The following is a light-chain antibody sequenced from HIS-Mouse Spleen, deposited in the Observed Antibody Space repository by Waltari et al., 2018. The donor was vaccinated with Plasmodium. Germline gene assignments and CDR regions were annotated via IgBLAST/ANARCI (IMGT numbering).Light chain of an antibody. Sequence: EIVMTQSPATLSASPGERATLSRRASQSVSCNLPWYQQKPGQAPRPLIYGASTRATSIPARFSGSGSGTEFTFTISSLQSEDFAVYYCQQYNNWSFTFGPGTKVDIK. CDR3: QQYNNWSFT. CDR1: QSVSCN. J-gene: IGKJ3*01. V-gene: IGKV3-15*01. CDR2: GAS.